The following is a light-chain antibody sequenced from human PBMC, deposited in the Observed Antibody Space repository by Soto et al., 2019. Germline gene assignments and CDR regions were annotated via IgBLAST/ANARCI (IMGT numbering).Light chain of an antibody. CDR2: GAS. Sequence: EIVLTQSPCTLSFSPVERSTLSCRASQSVSSSYLAWYQQKPGQAPRLLIYGASSRATGIPDRFSGSGSGTDFTLTISRLEPEDFAVYYCQQYGSSPHTFGPGTKVDIK. V-gene: IGKV3-20*01. CDR3: QQYGSSPHT. CDR1: QSVSSSY. J-gene: IGKJ3*01.